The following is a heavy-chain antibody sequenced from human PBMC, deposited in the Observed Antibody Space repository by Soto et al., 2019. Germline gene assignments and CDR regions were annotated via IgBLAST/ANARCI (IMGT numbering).Heavy chain of an antibody. J-gene: IGHJ4*02. D-gene: IGHD4-17*01. CDR1: GRSISRSSYF. V-gene: IGHV4-39*01. Sequence: SETLSLTCTVSGRSISRSSYFWGWIRQPPGKGLEWIGSIYYSGNTYYNPSLKSRVTISVDTSKSQFSLKLSSVTAADTAVYYCARHDYGGFGLWGRGTLVT. CDR3: ARHDYGGFGL. CDR2: IYYSGNT.